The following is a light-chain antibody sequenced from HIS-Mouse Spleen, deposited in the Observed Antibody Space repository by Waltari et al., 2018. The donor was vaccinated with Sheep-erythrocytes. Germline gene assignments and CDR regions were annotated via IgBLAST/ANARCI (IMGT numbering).Light chain of an antibody. Sequence: QSALPQPASVSGSPGQSITIPCTGPSPDVGRYNPVSWYQQHPGKAPKLMIYEGSKRPSGVSNRFSGSKSGNTASLTISGLQAEDEADYYCCSYAGSSTPWVFGGGTKLTVL. CDR2: EGS. V-gene: IGLV2-23*01. CDR3: CSYAGSSTPWV. CDR1: SPDVGRYNP. J-gene: IGLJ3*02.